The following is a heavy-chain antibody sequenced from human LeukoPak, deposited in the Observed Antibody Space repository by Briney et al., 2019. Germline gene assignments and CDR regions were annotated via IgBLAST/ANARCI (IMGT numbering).Heavy chain of an antibody. V-gene: IGHV3-23*01. CDR1: GFTFSSYA. CDR3: AKDLGGITGTTT. Sequence: PGGSLRLSCAASGFTFSSYAMSWVRQAPGKGLEWVPAISGSGGSTYYADSVKGRFTISRDNSKNTLYLQMNSLRAEDTAVYYCAKDLGGITGTTTWGQGTLVTVSS. D-gene: IGHD1-7*01. J-gene: IGHJ5*02. CDR2: ISGSGGST.